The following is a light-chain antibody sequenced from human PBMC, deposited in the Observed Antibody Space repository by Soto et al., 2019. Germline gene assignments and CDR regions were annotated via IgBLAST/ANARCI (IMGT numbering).Light chain of an antibody. J-gene: IGKJ1*01. CDR1: QSVSSN. Sequence: EIVMTQSPATLSVSPGERATLSCRASQSVSSNLAWYQQKPGQAPSLLIYGASTRATGIPARFSGSGSGTEFTLTISRLQSEDFAVYYCQQYNNWPPWTFGQGTKVEIK. V-gene: IGKV3-15*01. CDR2: GAS. CDR3: QQYNNWPPWT.